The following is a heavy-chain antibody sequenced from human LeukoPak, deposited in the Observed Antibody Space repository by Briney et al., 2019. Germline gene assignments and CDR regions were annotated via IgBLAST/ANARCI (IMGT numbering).Heavy chain of an antibody. CDR3: AREYSSGWANWFDP. V-gene: IGHV3-21*01. J-gene: IGHJ5*02. Sequence: GGSLRLSCAASGFTFSHFWMSWVRQAPGKGLEWVSSISSSSSYIYYADSVKGRFTISRDNAKNSLYLQMNSLRAEDTAVYYCAREYSSGWANWFDPWGQGTLVTVSS. D-gene: IGHD6-19*01. CDR2: ISSSSSYI. CDR1: GFTFSHFW.